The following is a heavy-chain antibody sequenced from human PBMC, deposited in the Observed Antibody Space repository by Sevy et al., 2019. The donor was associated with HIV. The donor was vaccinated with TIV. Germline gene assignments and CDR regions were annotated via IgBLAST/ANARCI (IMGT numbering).Heavy chain of an antibody. CDR2: ITGSGANT. V-gene: IGHV3-23*01. CDR1: GFSFSNYD. D-gene: IGHD2-21*01. Sequence: GGSLRLSCAASGFSFSNYDMSWVRQAPGKGLEWVAAITGSGANTYHADSVAGRFTITRENSKNTLYLQLNSLRADDTAVYYCVKEMSQVIKTDSFDIWGQGTMVTVSS. CDR3: VKEMSQVIKTDSFDI. J-gene: IGHJ3*02.